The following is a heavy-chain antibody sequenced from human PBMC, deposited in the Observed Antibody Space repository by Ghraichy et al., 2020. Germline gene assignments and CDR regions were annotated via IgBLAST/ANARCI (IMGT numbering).Heavy chain of an antibody. Sequence: GALRLSCAASGFTFKKYAMNWVRQAPGKGLEWVSGISGSGDNTYYGDSVKGRFTISRDNSRNTVYLQMKTLRVEDTAVYYCAKDQRWGPPSWFDPWGQGTLVSVSS. CDR1: GFTFKKYA. D-gene: IGHD1-26*01. CDR3: AKDQRWGPPSWFDP. J-gene: IGHJ5*02. V-gene: IGHV3-23*01. CDR2: ISGSGDNT.